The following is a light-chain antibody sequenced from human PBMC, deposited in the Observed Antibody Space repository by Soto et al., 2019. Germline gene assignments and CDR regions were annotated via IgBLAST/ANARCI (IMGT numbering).Light chain of an antibody. CDR1: SSDVGGYNY. CDR3: SSYAGSNIYF. Sequence: QSVLTQPPSASGSPGQSVTISCTGTSSDVGGYNYVSWYQQHPGKAPKLMIYEDSKRPSGVPDRFSGSKSDNTAYLTVSGLQAVYEADYYCSSYAGSNIYFFGTGTKVTVL. CDR2: EDS. V-gene: IGLV2-8*01. J-gene: IGLJ1*01.